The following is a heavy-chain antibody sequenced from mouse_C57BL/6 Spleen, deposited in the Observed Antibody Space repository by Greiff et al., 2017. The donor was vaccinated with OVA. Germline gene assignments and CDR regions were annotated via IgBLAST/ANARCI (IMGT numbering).Heavy chain of an antibody. V-gene: IGHV1-53*01. J-gene: IGHJ4*01. CDR2: INPSNGGT. D-gene: IGHD1-1*01. CDR1: GYTFTSYW. CDR3: ARGPFITTVVATGYYAMDY. Sequence: QVQLQQSGTELVKPGASVKLSCKASGYTFTSYWMHWVKQRPGQGLEWIGNINPSNGGTNYNEKFKSKATLTVDKSSSTAYMQLSSLTSEDSAVYYCARGPFITTVVATGYYAMDYWGQGTSVTVSS.